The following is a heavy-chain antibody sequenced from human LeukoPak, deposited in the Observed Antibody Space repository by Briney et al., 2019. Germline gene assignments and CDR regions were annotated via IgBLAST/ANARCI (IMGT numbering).Heavy chain of an antibody. CDR3: ARGHSTSIPYYYYGMDV. CDR2: IGTAGDT. V-gene: IGHV3-13*04. J-gene: IGHJ6*02. Sequence: PGGSLRLSCAASGFTFSSYDMHWVRHATGKGLEWVSAIGTAGDTYYPGSVKGRFTISRENAKNSLYLQMNSLRAGDTAVYYCARGHSTSIPYYYYGMDVWGQGTTVTVSS. D-gene: IGHD4-11*01. CDR1: GFTFSSYD.